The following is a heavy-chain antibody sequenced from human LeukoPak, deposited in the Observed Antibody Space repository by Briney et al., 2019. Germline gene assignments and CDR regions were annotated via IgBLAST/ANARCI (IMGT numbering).Heavy chain of an antibody. CDR3: ARDLPHPLWFGELLTDQDAFDI. J-gene: IGHJ3*02. CDR1: GFTFSSYS. CDR2: ISSSSSYI. D-gene: IGHD3-10*01. V-gene: IGHV3-21*01. Sequence: PGGSLRLSCEASGFTFSSYSMNWVRQAPGKGLEWVSSISSSSSYIYYADSVKGRFTISRDNAKNSLYLQMNSLRAEDTAVYYCARDLPHPLWFGELLTDQDAFDIWGQGTMVTVSS.